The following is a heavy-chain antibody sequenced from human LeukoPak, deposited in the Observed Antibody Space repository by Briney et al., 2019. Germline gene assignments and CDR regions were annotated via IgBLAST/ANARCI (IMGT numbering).Heavy chain of an antibody. CDR1: GGSISSYY. CDR2: IYYSGST. D-gene: IGHD4-17*01. V-gene: IGHV4-59*01. J-gene: IGHJ5*02. CDR3: ARASERYGDWFDP. Sequence: SETLSLTCTAPGGSISSYYWSWIRQPPGKGLEWIGYIYYSGSTNYNPSLKSRVTISVDTSKNQFSLKLSSVTAADTAVYYCARASERYGDWFDPWGQGTLVTVSS.